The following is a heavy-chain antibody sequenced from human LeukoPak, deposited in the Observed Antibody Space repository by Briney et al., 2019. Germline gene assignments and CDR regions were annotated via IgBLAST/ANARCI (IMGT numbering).Heavy chain of an antibody. CDR3: ARGSRDSSSWYYFVY. Sequence: VKPSETLSLTCTVSGGSISSYYWSWIRQPPGKGLEWIGYIYYSGSTNYNPSLKSRVTISVDTSKNQFSLKLSSVTAADTAVYYCARGSRDSSSWYYFVYWGQGTLVTVSS. CDR2: IYYSGST. D-gene: IGHD6-13*01. J-gene: IGHJ4*02. CDR1: GGSISSYY. V-gene: IGHV4-59*01.